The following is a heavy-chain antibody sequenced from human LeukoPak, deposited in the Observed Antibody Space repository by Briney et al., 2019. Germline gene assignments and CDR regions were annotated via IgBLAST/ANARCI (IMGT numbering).Heavy chain of an antibody. D-gene: IGHD3-3*01. CDR1: GYTFANYG. Sequence: ASVKVSCKASGYTFANYGISWVRQAPGQGLEWMGWISAYNGNTNYAQKFQDRVSMTKDTSTSTAYMELRSLRSDDTAVYYCARDTRPSYFDFWTACHEGNWFDPWGQGTLVTVSS. V-gene: IGHV1-18*01. CDR3: ARDTRPSYFDFWTACHEGNWFDP. J-gene: IGHJ5*02. CDR2: ISAYNGNT.